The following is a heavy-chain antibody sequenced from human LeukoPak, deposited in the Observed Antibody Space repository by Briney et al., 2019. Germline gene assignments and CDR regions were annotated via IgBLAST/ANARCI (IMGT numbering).Heavy chain of an antibody. CDR1: GFTFSSYA. CDR2: ISGSGVTT. V-gene: IGHV3-23*01. CDR3: AKKVVVGATSPYSDFQD. J-gene: IGHJ1*01. Sequence: GGSLRLSCVASGFTFSSYAMSWVRQAPGKGLEWVSAISGSGVTTHYAGSVKGRFSISRDNSKNTLYLQMNSLRAEDTALYYCAKKVVVGATSPYSDFQDWGQGTLVTVTS. D-gene: IGHD1-26*01.